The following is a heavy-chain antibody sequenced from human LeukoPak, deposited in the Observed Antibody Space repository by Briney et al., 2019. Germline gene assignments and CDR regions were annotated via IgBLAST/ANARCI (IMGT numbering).Heavy chain of an antibody. V-gene: IGHV4-39*07. CDR3: ARDLEYQLLRGGYYFDY. CDR2: IYYSGST. D-gene: IGHD2-2*01. J-gene: IGHJ4*02. CDR1: GGSISSGSYY. Sequence: PSETLSLTCTVSGGSISSGSYYWGWIRQPPGKGLEWIGSIYYSGSTYYNPSLKSRVTISVDTSKNQFSLKLSSVTAADTAVYYCARDLEYQLLRGGYYFDYWGQGTLSPSPQ.